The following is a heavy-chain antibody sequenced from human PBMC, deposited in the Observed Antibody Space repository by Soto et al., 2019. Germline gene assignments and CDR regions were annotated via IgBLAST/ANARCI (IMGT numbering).Heavy chain of an antibody. Sequence: EVQLLESGGGLVQPGGSLRLSCAASGFTFNSYAMAWVRQAPGKGLEWVSSISGSGDVTFYAASVEGRFTISRDNSKIIFFLQLNSLRAEDTGVYYCAKGKNIVEGPGVIDYWGQGTLVTVSS. D-gene: IGHD2-2*01. CDR2: ISGSGDVT. CDR1: GFTFNSYA. J-gene: IGHJ4*02. V-gene: IGHV3-23*01. CDR3: AKGKNIVEGPGVIDY.